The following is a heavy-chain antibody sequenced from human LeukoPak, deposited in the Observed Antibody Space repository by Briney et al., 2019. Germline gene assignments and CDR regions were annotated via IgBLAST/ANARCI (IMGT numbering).Heavy chain of an antibody. Sequence: GSLRLSCCASGFTFSSYAMSWVRQAPGKGLEWVSAITSNGGTTYYADSVKGRFTISRDNSKNTLYLQMNSLRAEDTAVFYCAKDRLTIDAFDIWGQATMVTVSS. CDR2: ITSNGGTT. CDR3: AKDRLTIDAFDI. D-gene: IGHD1-14*01. J-gene: IGHJ3*02. CDR1: GFTFSSYA. V-gene: IGHV3-23*01.